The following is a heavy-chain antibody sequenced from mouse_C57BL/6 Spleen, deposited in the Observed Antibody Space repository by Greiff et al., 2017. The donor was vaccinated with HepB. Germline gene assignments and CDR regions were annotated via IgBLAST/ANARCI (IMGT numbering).Heavy chain of an antibody. Sequence: VQLQQSGAELVKPGASVKLSCTASGFNIKDYYMHWVKQRTEQGLEWIGVINPNYGTTSYNQKFKGKATLTVDQSSSTAYMQLNSLTSEDSAVYYCARSGLRYFDVWGTGTTVTVSS. CDR2: INPNYGTT. CDR3: ARSGLRYFDV. D-gene: IGHD3-1*01. V-gene: IGHV1-39*01. CDR1: GFNIKDYY. J-gene: IGHJ1*03.